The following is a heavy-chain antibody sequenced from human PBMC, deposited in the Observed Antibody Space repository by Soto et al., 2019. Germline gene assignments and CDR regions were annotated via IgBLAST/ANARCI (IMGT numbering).Heavy chain of an antibody. V-gene: IGHV1-46*01. CDR2: LHPSGDT. Sequence: GASVKVSGKASGYKCTTYVIPWVRPAPVQVPEWRVILHPSGDTGYAQKFRGRVTMTIDTSTTTAYMELRNLTSEDTAVYFSVRGYCTTSPCWGDFQFWGQGTLVTVSS. CDR3: VRGYCTTSPCWGDFQF. D-gene: IGHD2-15*01. J-gene: IGHJ1*01. CDR1: GYKCTTYV.